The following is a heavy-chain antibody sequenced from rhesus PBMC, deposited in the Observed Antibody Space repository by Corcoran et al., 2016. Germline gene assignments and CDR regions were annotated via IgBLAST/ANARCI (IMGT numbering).Heavy chain of an antibody. CDR3: ARDFSGYSSGWYYFDY. V-gene: IGHV4-127*01. J-gene: IGHJ4*01. CDR1: GYSISSGYG. D-gene: IGHD6-31*01. CDR2: ISGGSCST. Sequence: QVQLQESGPGLVKPSETLSLNCAVSGYSISSGYGWGWIRQPPGKGLEWIGHISGGSCSTYYNPPLKSRVTVSKDTSNNQCSLKLSSVTAADTAVYYCARDFSGYSSGWYYFDYWGQGVLVTVSS.